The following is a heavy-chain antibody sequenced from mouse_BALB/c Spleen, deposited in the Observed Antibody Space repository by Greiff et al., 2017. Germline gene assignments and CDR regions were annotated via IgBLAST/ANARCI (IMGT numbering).Heavy chain of an antibody. CDR2: ISSGSSTI. V-gene: IGHV5-17*02. D-gene: IGHD2-1*01. J-gene: IGHJ4*01. CDR1: GFTFSSFG. Sequence: EVHLVESGGGLVQPGGSRKLSCAASGFTFSSFGMHWVRQAPEKGLEWVAYISSGSSTIYYADTVKGRFTISRDNPKNTLFLQMTSLRSEDTAMYYCARGGIYYVYAMDYWGQGTSVTVSS. CDR3: ARGGIYYVYAMDY.